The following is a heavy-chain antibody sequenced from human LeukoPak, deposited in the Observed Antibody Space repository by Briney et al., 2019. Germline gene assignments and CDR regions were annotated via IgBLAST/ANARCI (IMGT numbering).Heavy chain of an antibody. CDR1: GGSFSGYY. CDR3: ARGPFYYDILTGYYTPPRRAFDI. D-gene: IGHD3-9*01. CDR2: INHSGST. J-gene: IGHJ3*02. Sequence: SETLSLTCAVYGGSFSGYYWSWIRQPPGKGLEWIGEINHSGSTNYNPSLKSRVTISVDTSKNQFSLKLSSVTAADTAVYYCARGPFYYDILTGYYTPPRRAFDIWGQGTMVIVSS. V-gene: IGHV4-34*01.